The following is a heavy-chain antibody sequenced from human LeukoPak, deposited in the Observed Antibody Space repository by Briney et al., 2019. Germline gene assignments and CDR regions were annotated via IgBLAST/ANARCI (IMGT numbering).Heavy chain of an antibody. Sequence: GGSLRLSCAASGFTFSSYSMNWVRQAPGKGLEWVSYISSSGSTIYYADSVKGRFTISRDNAKNSLYLQMNSLRAEDTAVYYCARAGSGWYVWYWFDPWGQGTLVTVSS. J-gene: IGHJ5*02. CDR2: ISSSGSTI. V-gene: IGHV3-48*04. CDR1: GFTFSSYS. CDR3: ARAGSGWYVWYWFDP. D-gene: IGHD6-19*01.